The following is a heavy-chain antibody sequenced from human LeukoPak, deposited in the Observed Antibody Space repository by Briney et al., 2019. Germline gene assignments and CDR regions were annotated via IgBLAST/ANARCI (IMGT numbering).Heavy chain of an antibody. Sequence: SPTLSLTFAISGDSVSINSGAWNWIRQSPSRGLEWLGRTYYRSKWYNDYAVSVKSRITINPDTSKNQFSLQLNSVTPEDTAVYYCARAPGQWLAYFDYWGQGTLVTVSS. CDR3: ARAPGQWLAYFDY. CDR1: GDSVSINSGA. V-gene: IGHV6-1*01. CDR2: TYYRSKWYN. J-gene: IGHJ4*02. D-gene: IGHD6-19*01.